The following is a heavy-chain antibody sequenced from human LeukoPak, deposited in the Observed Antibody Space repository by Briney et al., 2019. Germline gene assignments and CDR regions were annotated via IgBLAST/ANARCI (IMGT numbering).Heavy chain of an antibody. CDR1: GYSFTTYW. CDR3: ARTYGSGSYDMDY. V-gene: IGHV5-51*01. D-gene: IGHD3-10*01. J-gene: IGHJ4*02. CDR2: NSPGDSDT. Sequence: GESLKISCKGSGYSFTTYWIAWVRQMPGKGLEWMGINSPGDSDTRYSPSFEGQVTISADKSISTAYLQWRSLRASDTAMYYCARTYGSGSYDMDYWGQGTLVTVSS.